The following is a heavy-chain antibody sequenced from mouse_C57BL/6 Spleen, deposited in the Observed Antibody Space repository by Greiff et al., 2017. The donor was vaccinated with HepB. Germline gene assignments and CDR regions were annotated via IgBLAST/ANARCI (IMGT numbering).Heavy chain of an antibody. CDR3: ARKRGVYDDGYAMDY. CDR2: IWSGGST. J-gene: IGHJ4*01. CDR1: GFSLTSYG. D-gene: IGHD2-12*01. V-gene: IGHV2-2*01. Sequence: VQLVESGPGLVQPSQSLSITCTVSGFSLTSYGVHWVRQSPGKGLEWLGVIWSGGSTDYNAAFISRLSISKYNSKSQVFFKMNSLQADDTAISYCARKRGVYDDGYAMDYWGQGTSVTVSS.